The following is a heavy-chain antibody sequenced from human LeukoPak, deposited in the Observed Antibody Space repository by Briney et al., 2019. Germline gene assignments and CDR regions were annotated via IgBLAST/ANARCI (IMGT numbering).Heavy chain of an antibody. V-gene: IGHV3-30-3*01. Sequence: PGRSLRLSCAASGFTFSSYAMHWVRQAPGKGLEWVAVISYDGSSKYYADSVKGRFTISRDNSKNTLYLQMNSLRAEDTAVYYCARALPPYDSSGHHDYWGQGTLVTVSS. CDR2: ISYDGSSK. J-gene: IGHJ4*02. CDR1: GFTFSSYA. CDR3: ARALPPYDSSGHHDY. D-gene: IGHD3-22*01.